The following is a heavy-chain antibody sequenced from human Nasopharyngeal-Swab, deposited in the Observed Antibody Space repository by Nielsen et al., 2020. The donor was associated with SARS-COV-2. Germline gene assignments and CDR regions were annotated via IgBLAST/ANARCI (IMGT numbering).Heavy chain of an antibody. CDR3: AREKQEYANIWIDY. J-gene: IGHJ4*02. Sequence: ASVKVSCKASGYTFTSNVLNWVRQAPGQGPEYIGWTSTKTGAPTYAQAFTGRFVISLDTSVSTTYLQISSLKADDTAVYYCAREKQEYANIWIDYWGQGTKVIVSS. CDR2: TSTKTGAP. D-gene: IGHD1-1*01. V-gene: IGHV7-4-1*02. CDR1: GYTFTSNV.